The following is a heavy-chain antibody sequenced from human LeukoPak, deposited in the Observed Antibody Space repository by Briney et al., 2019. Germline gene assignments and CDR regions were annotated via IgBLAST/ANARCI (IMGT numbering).Heavy chain of an antibody. CDR3: ARDPYCTGGSCYHRFDY. V-gene: IGHV4-4*02. CDR1: GGSISSPNW. D-gene: IGHD2-15*01. J-gene: IGHJ4*02. CDR2: IYHSGSN. Sequence: PSETLSLTCTVSGGSISSPNWWSWVRQPPGKGLEWIGEIYHSGSNNYNPSLKSRVTISVDKSKNQFSLRLSSVTAADTAVYFCARDPYCTGGSCYHRFDYWGQGALVTVSS.